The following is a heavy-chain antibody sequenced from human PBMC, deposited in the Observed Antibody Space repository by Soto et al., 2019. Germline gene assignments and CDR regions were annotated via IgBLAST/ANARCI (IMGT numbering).Heavy chain of an antibody. Sequence: LRVSCAASGFNFNSYAMNWVRQAPGKGLEWVSSISNGGRYIFYADSVKGRFTISRDNAKNSLYLEMKSLSAEDTAVYYCARDRGVPGSGNYYAPHNCLDSWGQGTLVTVSS. V-gene: IGHV3-21*06. D-gene: IGHD3-10*01. CDR3: ARDRGVPGSGNYYAPHNCLDS. J-gene: IGHJ5*01. CDR1: GFNFNSYA. CDR2: ISNGGRYI.